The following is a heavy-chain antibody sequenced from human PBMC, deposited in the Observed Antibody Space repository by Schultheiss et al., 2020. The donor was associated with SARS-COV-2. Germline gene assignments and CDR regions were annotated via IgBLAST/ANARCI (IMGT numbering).Heavy chain of an antibody. CDR1: GGSFSGYY. D-gene: IGHD5-18*01. CDR3: ARADTAMVLIA. J-gene: IGHJ4*02. Sequence: SETLSLTCAVYGGSFSGYYWSWIRQPPGKGLEWIGEINHSGSTNYNPSLKSRVTISVDTSKNQFSLKLSSVTAADTAVYYCARADTAMVLIAWGQGTLVTVSS. V-gene: IGHV4-34*01. CDR2: INHSGST.